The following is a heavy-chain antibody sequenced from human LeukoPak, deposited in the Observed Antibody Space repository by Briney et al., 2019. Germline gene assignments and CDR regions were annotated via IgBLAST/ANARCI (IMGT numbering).Heavy chain of an antibody. V-gene: IGHV1-18*01. CDR2: ISAYNGNT. CDR1: GYTFTSYG. Sequence: ASVKVSCKASGYTFTSYGISWVRQAPGQGLEWMGWISAYNGNTNYAQKLQGRVTMTTDTSTSTAYMELRSLRSDDTAVYYCARDQGYYHGSGTVDYWGQGTLVTVSS. CDR3: ARDQGYYHGSGTVDY. D-gene: IGHD3-10*01. J-gene: IGHJ4*02.